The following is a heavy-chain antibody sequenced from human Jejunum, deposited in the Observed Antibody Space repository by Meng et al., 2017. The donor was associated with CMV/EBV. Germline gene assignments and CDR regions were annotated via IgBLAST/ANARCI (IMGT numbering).Heavy chain of an antibody. CDR1: GFTFSNFY. J-gene: IGHJ2*01. V-gene: IGHV3-21*01. CDR2: ISGSGDNI. CDR3: AFRATQVLFDV. Sequence: VSGGGLAKAGGSLNLSCASFGFTFSNFYLNWVRQAPGKGLEWILSISGSGDNIYYADSVRGRFTISRDNAKNSLYLQMNSLRAEDTAVYYCAFRATQVLFDVWGRGTLVTVSS. D-gene: IGHD1-1*01.